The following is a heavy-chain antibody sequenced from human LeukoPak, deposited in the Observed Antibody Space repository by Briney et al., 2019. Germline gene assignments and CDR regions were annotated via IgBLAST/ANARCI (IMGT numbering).Heavy chain of an antibody. CDR1: GGSISSSSYY. J-gene: IGHJ3*02. Sequence: KSSETLSLTCTVSGGSISSSSYYWGWIRQPPGKGLEWIGYIYYTGSTNYNPSLKSRVTMSVDTSKNQFSLKLSSVTAADTAVYYCARRLATTVTDAFDIWGQGTMVTVS. CDR2: IYYTGST. D-gene: IGHD4-17*01. CDR3: ARRLATTVTDAFDI. V-gene: IGHV4-61*05.